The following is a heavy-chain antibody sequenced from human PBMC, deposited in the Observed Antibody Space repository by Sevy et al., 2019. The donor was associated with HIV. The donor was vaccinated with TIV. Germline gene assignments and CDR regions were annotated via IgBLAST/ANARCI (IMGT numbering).Heavy chain of an antibody. CDR3: ARDLGSSRNWFDP. CDR2: TYYRSKWYN. CDR1: GDSVSSNSAA. D-gene: IGHD6-13*01. J-gene: IGHJ5*02. V-gene: IGHV6-1*01. Sequence: KQSQTLSLTCAISGDSVSSNSAAWNWIRQSPSGGLEWLGRTYYRSKWYNDYAVSVKSRITIDPDTSKNQFSLQLNSVTPEDTAVYYCARDLGSSRNWFDPWGQGTLVTVSS.